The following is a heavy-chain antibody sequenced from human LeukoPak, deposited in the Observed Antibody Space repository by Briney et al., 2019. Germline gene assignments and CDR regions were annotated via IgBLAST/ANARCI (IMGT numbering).Heavy chain of an antibody. CDR3: ATLYGDYNWYFDL. CDR2: LSASGGST. J-gene: IGHJ2*01. Sequence: GGSLRRSCASSGLTFSRYVMGWVRQAPGKGLEWVSTLSASGGSTFYAASVKGRFTVSRDNSKNTLFLQMNTLRAEDMAVYYCATLYGDYNWYFDLWGRGTLVTVSS. D-gene: IGHD4-17*01. V-gene: IGHV3-23*01. CDR1: GLTFSRYV.